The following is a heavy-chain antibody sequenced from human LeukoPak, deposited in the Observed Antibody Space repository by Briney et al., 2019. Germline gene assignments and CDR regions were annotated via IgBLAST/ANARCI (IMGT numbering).Heavy chain of an antibody. Sequence: SETLSLTCTVSGGSISSYYWSWIRQPAGKGLEWIGRIYTSGSTNYNPSLKSRVAMSVDTSKNQFSLKLSSVTAADTAVYYCARAPPSMVRGVSDAFDIWGQGTMVTVSS. V-gene: IGHV4-4*07. CDR3: ARAPPSMVRGVSDAFDI. CDR2: IYTSGST. CDR1: GGSISSYY. D-gene: IGHD3-10*01. J-gene: IGHJ3*02.